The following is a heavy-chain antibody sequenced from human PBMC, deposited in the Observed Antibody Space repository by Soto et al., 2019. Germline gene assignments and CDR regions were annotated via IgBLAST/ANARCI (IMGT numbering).Heavy chain of an antibody. CDR2: ISGSGATT. CDR1: GFTFSSYA. Sequence: EVEVLESGGGLVQPGGSLRLSCAASGFTFSSYAMTWVRQAPGKGLEWLSGISGSGATTSYSDSVKGRFTVSRDNSKNTLYLQMNSLRVEDTVVYHCAKLRYFDWSAYNWFEYWGQGTPVTVSS. V-gene: IGHV3-23*01. J-gene: IGHJ5*01. CDR3: AKLRYFDWSAYNWFEY. D-gene: IGHD3-9*01.